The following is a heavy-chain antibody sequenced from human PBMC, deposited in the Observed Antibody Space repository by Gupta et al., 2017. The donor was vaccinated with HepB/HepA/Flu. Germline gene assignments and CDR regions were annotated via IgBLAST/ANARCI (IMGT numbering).Heavy chain of an antibody. CDR3: AKDLYFWSAMDV. Sequence: EIQLLESGGGLVQPGGSLRLSCEVSGFPFNGNAMGWVRQAPGKGLEWVSGIGTDLKTHYSESVRGRFTISRDNSKNTLYLQMNSLRAEDTAVYYCAKDLYFWSAMDVWGKGTTVTVSS. D-gene: IGHD3-3*01. CDR2: IGTDLKT. CDR1: GFPFNGNA. V-gene: IGHV3-23*01. J-gene: IGHJ6*03.